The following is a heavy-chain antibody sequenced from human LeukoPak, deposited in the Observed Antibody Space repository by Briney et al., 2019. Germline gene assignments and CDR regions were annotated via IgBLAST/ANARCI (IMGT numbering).Heavy chain of an antibody. D-gene: IGHD2/OR15-2a*01. CDR2: ISWNSGNI. CDR3: AKDAYGGATFFYYMDV. Sequence: PGRPLRLSCAGSGFTFDDYAMHWVRQTPGKGLEWVSGISWNSGNIAYADFVGGRFTISRDNAKNSLSLQMNSLSDEDTAVYYCAKDAYGGATFFYYMDVWGKGTTVTVSS. J-gene: IGHJ6*03. V-gene: IGHV3-9*01. CDR1: GFTFDDYA.